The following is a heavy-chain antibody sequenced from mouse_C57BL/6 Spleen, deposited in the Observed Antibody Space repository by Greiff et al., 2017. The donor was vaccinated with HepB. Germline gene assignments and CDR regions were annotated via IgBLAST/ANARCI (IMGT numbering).Heavy chain of an antibody. CDR1: GFTFSSYA. J-gene: IGHJ3*01. CDR3: ARDFGYYGRSSAWFAY. CDR2: ISDGGSYT. V-gene: IGHV5-4*01. D-gene: IGHD1-1*01. Sequence: EVKLVESGGGLVKPGGSLKLSCAASGFTFSSYAMSWVRQTPEKRLEWVATISDGGSYTYYPDNVKGRFTISRENAKNNLYLQRSHLKSEDTVMYYCARDFGYYGRSSAWFAYWGQGTLVTVSA.